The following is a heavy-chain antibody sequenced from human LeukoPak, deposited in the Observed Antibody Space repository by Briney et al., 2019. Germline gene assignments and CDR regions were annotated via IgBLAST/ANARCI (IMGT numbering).Heavy chain of an antibody. D-gene: IGHD3-3*01. J-gene: IGHJ6*03. CDR3: TTVLSDFWSGYPGYYYYYMDV. Sequence: GGSLRLSCAASGFTFSSYGMHWVRQAPGKGLEWVTFIRYDGSNKYYADSVKGRFTISRDNSKNTLYLQMNSLKTEDTAVYYCTTVLSDFWSGYPGYYYYYMDVWGKGTTVTVSS. CDR2: IRYDGSNK. CDR1: GFTFSSYG. V-gene: IGHV3-30*02.